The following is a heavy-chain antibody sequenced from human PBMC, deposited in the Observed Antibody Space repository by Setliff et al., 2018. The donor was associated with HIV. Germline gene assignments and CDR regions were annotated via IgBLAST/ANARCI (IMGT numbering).Heavy chain of an antibody. Sequence: SETLSLTCSVPGGSIRSYYWSWIRQSPGKGLEWIGYIYFGGSTSYNPSLKSRLTISVDTSKNQFSLKLSSVTAADTAVYYCARVGDLGSTYYFDYWGQGALVTVSS. V-gene: IGHV4-59*01. J-gene: IGHJ4*02. D-gene: IGHD1-26*01. CDR2: IYFGGST. CDR3: ARVGDLGSTYYFDY. CDR1: GGSIRSYY.